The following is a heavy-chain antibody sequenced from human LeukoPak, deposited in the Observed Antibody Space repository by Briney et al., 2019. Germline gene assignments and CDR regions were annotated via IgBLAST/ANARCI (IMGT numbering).Heavy chain of an antibody. CDR1: GGSFSGYY. CDR3: ARRSKVLLWFGELLDWFDP. V-gene: IGHV4-34*01. Sequence: SETLSLTCAVYGGSFSGYYWSWIRQPPGKGLEWIGEINHSGSTNYNPSLKSRVTISVDTSKNQFSLKLSSVTAADTAVYYCARRSKVLLWFGELLDWFDPWGQGTLVTVSS. D-gene: IGHD3-10*01. J-gene: IGHJ5*02. CDR2: INHSGST.